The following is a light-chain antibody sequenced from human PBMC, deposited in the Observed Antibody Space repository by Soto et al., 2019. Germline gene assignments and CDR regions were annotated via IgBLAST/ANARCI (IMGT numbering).Light chain of an antibody. Sequence: EIVLTQSPGTLSLSPGDRAILSCRASQSVSSDYVAWYQQKPGQTPNVLIYRASIRATGIPDRFSGSGSGTDFTLTISRLEPEDFAVYYCQQYGASPLTFGGGTKVEIK. CDR1: QSVSSDY. V-gene: IGKV3-20*01. J-gene: IGKJ4*01. CDR2: RAS. CDR3: QQYGASPLT.